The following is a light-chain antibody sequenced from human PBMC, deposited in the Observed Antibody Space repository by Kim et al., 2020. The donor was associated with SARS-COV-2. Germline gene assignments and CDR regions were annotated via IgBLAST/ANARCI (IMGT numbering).Light chain of an antibody. CDR3: QSYDNSLSGYG. J-gene: IGLJ1*01. CDR1: SSNIVVGYE. Sequence: RVTLACTGTSSNIVVGYEVPWYQHLPGTAPKHLIYGDINRPSGVPDRFSGSKSGTSASLAITGLQTEDEADDYGQSYDNSLSGYGFGSGTKVTVL. CDR2: GDI. V-gene: IGLV1-40*01.